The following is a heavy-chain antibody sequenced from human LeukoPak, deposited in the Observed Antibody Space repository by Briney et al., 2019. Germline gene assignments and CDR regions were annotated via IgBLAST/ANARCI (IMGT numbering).Heavy chain of an antibody. CDR3: ARGGDGVDYGDPNWFDP. CDR2: IYYSGST. D-gene: IGHD4-17*01. V-gene: IGHV4-39*01. Sequence: SETLSLTCTVSGGSISSSSYYWGWTRQPPGKGLEWIGSIYYSGSTYYNPSLKSRVTISVDTSKNQFSLKLSSVTAADTAVYYCARGGDGVDYGDPNWFDPWGQGTLVTVSS. CDR1: GGSISSSSYY. J-gene: IGHJ5*02.